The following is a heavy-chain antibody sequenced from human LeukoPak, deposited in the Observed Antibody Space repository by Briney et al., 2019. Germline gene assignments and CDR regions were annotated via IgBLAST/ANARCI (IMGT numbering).Heavy chain of an antibody. Sequence: ASVKVSCKASGYTFTGYYMHWVRQAPGQGLEWMGWINPNSGGTNYAQKFQGRVTMTRDTSISTAYMELSRLRSDDTAVYYCARVVSSGWPYYYYYGMDAWGQGTTVTVSS. CDR1: GYTFTGYY. CDR2: INPNSGGT. J-gene: IGHJ6*02. D-gene: IGHD6-19*01. CDR3: ARVVSSGWPYYYYYGMDA. V-gene: IGHV1-2*02.